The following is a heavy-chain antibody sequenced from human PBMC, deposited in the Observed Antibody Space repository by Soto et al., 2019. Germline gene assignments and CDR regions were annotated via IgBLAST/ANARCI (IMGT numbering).Heavy chain of an antibody. Sequence: QVQLQQWGAGLLKPSETLSLTCAVYGGSFSGYYWSWIRQPPGKGLEWIGEINHSGSTNYNPSLKSRVTISVDPSKNQFSLKLSSVTAADTAVYYCARDAPDSSGDFDYWGQGTLVTVSS. J-gene: IGHJ4*02. CDR3: ARDAPDSSGDFDY. CDR1: GGSFSGYY. V-gene: IGHV4-34*01. CDR2: INHSGST. D-gene: IGHD3-22*01.